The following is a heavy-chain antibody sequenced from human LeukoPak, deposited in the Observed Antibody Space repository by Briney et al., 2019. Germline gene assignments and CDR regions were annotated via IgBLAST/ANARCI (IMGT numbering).Heavy chain of an antibody. D-gene: IGHD2-15*01. CDR1: GFTFSSYA. CDR3: AKCKIHCSGGSCYAYYHYGMDV. V-gene: IGHV3-23*01. CDR2: ISGSGDNT. Sequence: GGSLRLSCAASGFTFSSYAMSWVRQAPGKGLEWVSGISGSGDNTYYADSVKGRFTISRDNSKNTLYLQMNSLRAEDTAVYYCAKCKIHCSGGSCYAYYHYGMDVWGQGTTVTVSS. J-gene: IGHJ6*02.